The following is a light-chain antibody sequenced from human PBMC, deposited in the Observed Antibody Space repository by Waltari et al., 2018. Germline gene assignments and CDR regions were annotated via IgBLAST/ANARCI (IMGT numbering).Light chain of an antibody. V-gene: IGKV3-11*01. CDR1: QSVSSY. J-gene: IGKJ4*01. CDR3: QQRTNWRSVS. Sequence: EIVLTQSPATLSLSPGERANLSCRASQSVSSYLAWYQQKPGQAPRLLIYDASNRATGIPARFSGSGSGTDFTLTISSLEPEDFAVYYCQQRTNWRSVSFGGGTKVEIK. CDR2: DAS.